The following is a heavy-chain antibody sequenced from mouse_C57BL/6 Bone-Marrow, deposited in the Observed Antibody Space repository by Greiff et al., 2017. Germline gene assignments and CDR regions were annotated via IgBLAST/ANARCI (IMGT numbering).Heavy chain of an antibody. V-gene: IGHV1-64*01. CDR2: IHPNSGST. D-gene: IGHD2-1*01. Sequence: QVQLQQSGAELVKPGASVKLSCKASGYTFTSYWMHWVKQRPGQGLEWIGMIHPNSGSTNYNEKFKSKATLTVDKSSSTAYMQLSSLTSEDSAVYYCARAYYGNYDYFDYWGKGTTLTVSS. J-gene: IGHJ2*01. CDR1: GYTFTSYW. CDR3: ARAYYGNYDYFDY.